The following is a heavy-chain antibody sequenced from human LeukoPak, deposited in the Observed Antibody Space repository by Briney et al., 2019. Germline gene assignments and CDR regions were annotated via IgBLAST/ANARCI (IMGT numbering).Heavy chain of an antibody. CDR2: ISGSGLTT. J-gene: IGHJ4*02. D-gene: IGHD6-6*01. V-gene: IGHV3-23*01. Sequence: PGGSLRLSCAASGFTFSSYAMNWVRQAPGKGLEWVSGISGSGLTTYYTDTVKGRFTISRDNSKNTLYLQMNSLRAEDTAVYYCAKSPRYSSSSGFDYWGQGTLVTVSS. CDR1: GFTFSSYA. CDR3: AKSPRYSSSSGFDY.